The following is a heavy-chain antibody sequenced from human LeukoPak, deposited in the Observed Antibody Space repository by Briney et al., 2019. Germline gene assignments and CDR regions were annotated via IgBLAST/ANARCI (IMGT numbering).Heavy chain of an antibody. CDR3: ARTTAMVTTFLDY. V-gene: IGHV4-39*07. J-gene: IGHJ4*02. D-gene: IGHD5-18*01. CDR2: IYYSGHT. Sequence: SETLSLTCTVSGGSISSTYSWGWIRQPPGKGLEWIGNIYYSGHTYYSPSLKSRVTISVDTSKNQFSLKLSSVTAADTAVYYCARTTAMVTTFLDYWGQGTLVTVSS. CDR1: GGSISSTYS.